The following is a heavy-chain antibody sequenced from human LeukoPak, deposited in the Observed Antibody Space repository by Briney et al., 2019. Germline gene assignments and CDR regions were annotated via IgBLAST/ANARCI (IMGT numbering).Heavy chain of an antibody. J-gene: IGHJ4*02. Sequence: GGSLRLSCAASGFTFSSYAMHWVRQAPGKGLEWVAVISYDGSNKNYADSMKGRFTISRDDSKNTLYLQMNSLRAEDTAVYYCARVRGDHFDDWGQGTLVTVSS. CDR2: ISYDGSNK. CDR1: GFTFSSYA. D-gene: IGHD3-16*01. V-gene: IGHV3-30*04. CDR3: ARVRGDHFDD.